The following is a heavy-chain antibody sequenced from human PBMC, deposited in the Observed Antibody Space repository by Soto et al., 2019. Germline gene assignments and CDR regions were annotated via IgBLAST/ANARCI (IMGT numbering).Heavy chain of an antibody. CDR3: AKDRDRSGSFDE. CDR2: ISHDRRNI. Sequence: QIQLVESGGGVVQPGRSLRLSCTASGFTFSRNGMHWVRQAPGKGLEWVAVISHDRRNIYYADSVKGRFTISRDNSKNTQYLQMDSLTAEDTAVYFCAKDRDRSGSFDEWGHGKLVTVSS. J-gene: IGHJ4*01. CDR1: GFTFSRNG. D-gene: IGHD1-26*01. V-gene: IGHV3-30*18.